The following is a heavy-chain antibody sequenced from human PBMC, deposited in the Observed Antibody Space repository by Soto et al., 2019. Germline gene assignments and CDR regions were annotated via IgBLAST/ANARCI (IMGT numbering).Heavy chain of an antibody. V-gene: IGHV3-23*01. D-gene: IGHD6-6*01. CDR1: GFTFSSYA. J-gene: IGHJ4*02. CDR3: AKDGEQLLNYFDY. Sequence: HPGGSLRLSCAASGFTFSSYAMSWVRQAPGKGLEWVSAISGSGGSTYYADSVKGRFTISRDNSKNTLYLQMNSLRAEDTAVYYCAKDGEQLLNYFDYWGQGTLVTVSS. CDR2: ISGSGGST.